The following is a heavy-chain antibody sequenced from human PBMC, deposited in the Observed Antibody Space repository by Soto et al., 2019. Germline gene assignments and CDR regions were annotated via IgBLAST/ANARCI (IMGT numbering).Heavy chain of an antibody. CDR3: ARVRGWRDY. CDR2: MDPKSGNT. Sequence: QVQLVQSGAEVKKPGASVKVSCKASGYTFTNYDINWVRQAPGPGLEWMGWMDPKSGNTDYAQKFQGRVTITWNTSISTAYLEVSSLSSEDTAGYFWARVRGWRDYWGQGTLVTVSS. V-gene: IGHV1-8*01. CDR1: GYTFTNYD. D-gene: IGHD2-15*01. J-gene: IGHJ4*02.